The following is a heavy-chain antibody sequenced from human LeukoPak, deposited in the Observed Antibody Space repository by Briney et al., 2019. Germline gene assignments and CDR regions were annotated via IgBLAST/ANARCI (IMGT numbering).Heavy chain of an antibody. D-gene: IGHD4-17*01. CDR1: GFTFSHSY. CDR2: INSDGSST. CDR3: ARKGSDYEDAFDI. V-gene: IGHV3-74*01. J-gene: IGHJ3*02. Sequence: PGGSLKLSCAASGFTFSHSYMHWVRQAPGKGLVWVSRINSDGSSTSYADSVKGRFTISRDNAKNTLYLQMNSLRAEDTAVYYCARKGSDYEDAFDIWGQGTMVTVSS.